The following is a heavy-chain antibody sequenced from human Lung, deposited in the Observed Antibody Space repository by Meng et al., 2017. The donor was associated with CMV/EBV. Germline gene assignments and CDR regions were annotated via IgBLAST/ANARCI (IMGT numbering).Heavy chain of an antibody. D-gene: IGHD2-2*01. CDR1: GYMFTTYD. J-gene: IGHJ6*02. Sequence: SVKVSXKASGYMFTTYDINWVRQATGQGLEWRGWMNPNSGNTGYAQKFQGRVTLTRVTSISTAYMELISLTSDDTAVYYCARTRIEVEPDGRKIKYYNYGMDVWGQGXTVTVSS. CDR3: ARTRIEVEPDGRKIKYYNYGMDV. V-gene: IGHV1-8*01. CDR2: MNPNSGNT.